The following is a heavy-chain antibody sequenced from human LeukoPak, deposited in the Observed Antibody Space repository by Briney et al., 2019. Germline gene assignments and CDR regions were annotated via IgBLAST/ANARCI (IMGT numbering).Heavy chain of an antibody. V-gene: IGHV3-7*01. CDR3: ARVLGSGYTNFDY. Sequence: GGSLRLSCAASGFTFTSHWMSWVRQAPGKGLEWVANIKQDGSEKYYVDSVKGRFTISRDNAKNSLYLQMNSLRAEDTAVYYCARVLGSGYTNFDYWGQGTLVTVSS. J-gene: IGHJ4*02. CDR2: IKQDGSEK. CDR1: GFTFTSHW. D-gene: IGHD3-22*01.